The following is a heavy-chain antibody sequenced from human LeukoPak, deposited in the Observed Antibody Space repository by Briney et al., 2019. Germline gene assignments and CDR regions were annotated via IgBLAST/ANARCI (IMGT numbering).Heavy chain of an antibody. CDR2: ISLTGET. V-gene: IGHV4-4*02. J-gene: IGHJ3*02. D-gene: IGHD2-15*01. CDR1: GGSISSTNW. CDR3: ARGRVALSPFDI. Sequence: SETLSLTCGVSGGSISSTNWWSWVRQPPGQGLEWIGEISLTGETNYNPSLKSRVTISVDTSKSQFSLQVRSVTAADTAIYYCARGRVALSPFDIWGRGTMVTVSS.